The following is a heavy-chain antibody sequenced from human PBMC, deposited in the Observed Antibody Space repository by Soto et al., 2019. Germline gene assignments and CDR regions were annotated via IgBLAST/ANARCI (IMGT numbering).Heavy chain of an antibody. V-gene: IGHV3-20*04. CDR2: INWNGGST. CDR1: GFTFDDYG. Sequence: GGSLRLSCAASGFTFDDYGMSWVRQAPGKGLEWVSGINWNGGSTGYADSVKGRFTISRDNAKNSLYLQMNSLRAEDTALYYCARGQGTYYYDSSGYRDDFDIWGQGTIVTVSS. D-gene: IGHD3-22*01. CDR3: ARGQGTYYYDSSGYRDDFDI. J-gene: IGHJ3*02.